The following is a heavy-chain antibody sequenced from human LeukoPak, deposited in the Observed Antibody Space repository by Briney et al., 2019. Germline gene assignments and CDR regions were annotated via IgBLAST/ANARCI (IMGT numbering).Heavy chain of an antibody. Sequence: ASVKVTCKASGYTFTSYGISWVRQAPGQGLEWMGWISAYNGNTNYAHKLQGRDTMTTDTTASTTDMELRSLRADDTAVDYCARDIAAAGHFDYWGQGTLVTVSS. D-gene: IGHD6-13*01. V-gene: IGHV1-18*01. CDR3: ARDIAAAGHFDY. CDR2: ISAYNGNT. CDR1: GYTFTSYG. J-gene: IGHJ4*02.